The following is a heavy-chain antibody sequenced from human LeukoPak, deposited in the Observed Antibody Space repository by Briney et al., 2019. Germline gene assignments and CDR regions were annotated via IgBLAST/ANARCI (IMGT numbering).Heavy chain of an antibody. Sequence: PGRSLRLSCAASGFTFSSYAMHWGRQAPGKGLEWVAVISYDGSNKYYADSVKGRFTISRDNSKNTLYLQMNSLRAEDTAVYYCARVSGLAWYFDYWGQGTLVTVSS. CDR2: ISYDGSNK. D-gene: IGHD5-12*01. CDR1: GFTFSSYA. V-gene: IGHV3-30-3*01. J-gene: IGHJ4*02. CDR3: ARVSGLAWYFDY.